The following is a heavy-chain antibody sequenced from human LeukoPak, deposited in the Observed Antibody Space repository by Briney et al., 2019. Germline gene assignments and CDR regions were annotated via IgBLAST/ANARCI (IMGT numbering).Heavy chain of an antibody. CDR3: ARLAAREFDY. CDR1: GASLSTSPYY. CDR2: IYYSGST. J-gene: IGHJ4*02. D-gene: IGHD2-15*01. V-gene: IGHV4-39*07. Sequence: PSETLSLTCSVSGASLSTSPYYWGWIRQPPGTGLEWIGSIYYSGSTYYNPSLKSRVTISVDTSKNQFSPKLSSVTAADTAVYYCARLAAREFDYWGQGTLVTVSS.